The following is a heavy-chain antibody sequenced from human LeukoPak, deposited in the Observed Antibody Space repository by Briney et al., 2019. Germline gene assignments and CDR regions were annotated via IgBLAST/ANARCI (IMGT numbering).Heavy chain of an antibody. J-gene: IGHJ4*02. V-gene: IGHV4-39*01. Sequence: SETLSLTCTVSGGSISSTSYYWGWIRQPPGKGLEWIGNIYYSGSTSYNPSLKSRVTISVDTSKNQFSLKLSSVTAADTAVYYCARHQVAARPDYWGQGTLVPVSS. CDR3: ARHQVAARPDY. D-gene: IGHD6-6*01. CDR1: GGSISSTSYY. CDR2: IYYSGST.